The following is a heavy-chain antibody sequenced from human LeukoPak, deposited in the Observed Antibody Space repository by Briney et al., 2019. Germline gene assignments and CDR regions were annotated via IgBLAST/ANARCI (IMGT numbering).Heavy chain of an antibody. V-gene: IGHV3-48*04. D-gene: IGHD1-26*01. J-gene: IGHJ4*02. CDR2: ISSSSSTI. CDR1: GFTFSSYS. CDR3: ARDRGGSYSAIDY. Sequence: GGSLRLSCAASGFTFSSYSMNWVRQAPGKGLEWVSFISSSSSTIYYADSVKGRFTISRDDAKNSLYLQMNSLRAEDTAVYYCARDRGGSYSAIDYWGRGTLVTVSS.